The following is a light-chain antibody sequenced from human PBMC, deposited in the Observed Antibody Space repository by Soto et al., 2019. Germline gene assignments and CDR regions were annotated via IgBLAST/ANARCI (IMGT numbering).Light chain of an antibody. V-gene: IGKV3-20*01. J-gene: IGKJ4*01. CDR1: QIVSSTY. CDR3: QQYGVTPPNS. Sequence: EIVLTQSPGTLSLSPGERATLSCRASQIVSSTYLAWFQQKPGQAPRLLIYGASIRATGIPDRFSGSGSGTDSTLTISGLEPEDFALYYCQQYGVTPPNSFGGGTKVEV. CDR2: GAS.